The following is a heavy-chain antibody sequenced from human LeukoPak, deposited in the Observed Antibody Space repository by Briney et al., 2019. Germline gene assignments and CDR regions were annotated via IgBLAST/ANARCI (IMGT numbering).Heavy chain of an antibody. V-gene: IGHV4-34*01. Sequence: SETLSLTCAVYGGSFSGYYWSWIRQPPGKGLEWIGEINHSGSTNYNPSLKSRVTISVDTSKNQFPLKLSSVTAADTAVYYCAGRKTGYCSSTSCYSFDYWGQGTLVTVSS. CDR2: INHSGST. J-gene: IGHJ4*02. CDR1: GGSFSGYY. D-gene: IGHD2-2*01. CDR3: AGRKTGYCSSTSCYSFDY.